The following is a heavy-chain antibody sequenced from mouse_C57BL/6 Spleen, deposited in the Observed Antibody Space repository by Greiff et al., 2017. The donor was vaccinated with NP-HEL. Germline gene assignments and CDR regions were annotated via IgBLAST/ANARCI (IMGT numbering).Heavy chain of an antibody. V-gene: IGHV1-18*01. CDR1: GYTFTDYN. Sequence: EVQWVESGPELVKPGASVKIPCKASGYTFTDYNMDWVKQSHGKSLEWIGDINPNNGGTIYNQKFKGKATLTVDKSSSTAYMELRSLTSEDTAVYYCAREEDYYGSTWFAYWGQGTLVTVSA. CDR3: AREEDYYGSTWFAY. D-gene: IGHD1-1*01. CDR2: INPNNGGT. J-gene: IGHJ3*01.